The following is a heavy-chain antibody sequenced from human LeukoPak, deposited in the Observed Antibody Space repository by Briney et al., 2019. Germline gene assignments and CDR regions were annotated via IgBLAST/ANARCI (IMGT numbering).Heavy chain of an antibody. Sequence: ASVKVSCKASGYTFTSYDINWVRQATGQGLEWMGWMNPNSGNTGYAQKFQGRVTMTRNTFISTAYMELSSLRSEDTAVYYCARGPTVGITFGGVIVTDFDYWGQGTLVTVSS. J-gene: IGHJ4*02. CDR1: GYTFTSYD. V-gene: IGHV1-8*01. CDR2: MNPNSGNT. CDR3: ARGPTVGITFGGVIVTDFDY. D-gene: IGHD3-16*02.